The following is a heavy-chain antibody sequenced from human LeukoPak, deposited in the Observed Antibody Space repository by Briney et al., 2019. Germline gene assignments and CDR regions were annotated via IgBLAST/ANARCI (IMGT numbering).Heavy chain of an antibody. D-gene: IGHD2-21*02. J-gene: IGHJ4*02. CDR1: GYTFTGYY. CDR2: INPNSGGT. Sequence: ASVKVSCKASGYTFTGYYMHWVRQAPGQGLEWMGRINPNSGGTNYAQKFQGRVTMTRDTSTSTAYMELSRLRSDDTAVYYCAKAVAMGCGGDCYSFDYWGQGTLVTVSS. CDR3: AKAVAMGCGGDCYSFDY. V-gene: IGHV1-2*06.